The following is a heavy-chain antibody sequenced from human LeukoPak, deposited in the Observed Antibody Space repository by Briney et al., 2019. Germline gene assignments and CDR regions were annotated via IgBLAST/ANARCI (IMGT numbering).Heavy chain of an antibody. J-gene: IGHJ4*02. CDR1: GGSIRGSYYY. CDR2: IYDSGST. V-gene: IGHV4-39*07. CDR3: ARAPYSSGWYYFDY. D-gene: IGHD6-19*01. Sequence: SETLSLTCTVSGGSIRGSYYYWGWIRQPPGKGLEWIGSIYDSGSTNYNPSLKSRVTISVDTSKNQFSLKLSSVTAADTAVYYCARAPYSSGWYYFDYWGQGTLVTVSS.